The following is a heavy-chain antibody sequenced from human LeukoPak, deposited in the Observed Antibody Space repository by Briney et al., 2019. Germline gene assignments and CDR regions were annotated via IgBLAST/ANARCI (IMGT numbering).Heavy chain of an antibody. CDR1: GFTFEDYG. CDR3: ARGVDTAMVTTPSY. CDR2: INWNGGST. Sequence: GGSLRLSCAASGFTFEDYGMSWVRQAPGKGLEWVSGINWNGGSTGYAESVKGRFTTSRDNAKNSLYLQMNSLRAEDTALYYCARGVDTAMVTTPSYWGQGTLVTVSS. J-gene: IGHJ4*02. V-gene: IGHV3-20*04. D-gene: IGHD5-18*01.